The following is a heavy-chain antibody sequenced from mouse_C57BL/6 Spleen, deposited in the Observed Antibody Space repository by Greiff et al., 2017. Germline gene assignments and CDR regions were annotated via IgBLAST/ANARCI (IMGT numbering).Heavy chain of an antibody. Sequence: VQLQQPGTELVKPGASVKLSCKASGYTFTSYWMHWVKQRPGQGLEWIGNINPSNGGTNYNEKFKSKATLTVDKSSSTAYMQLSSLTSEDSAVYYCAREGVTTVVERYFDVWGTWTTVTVSS. CDR1: GYTFTSYW. V-gene: IGHV1-53*01. CDR2: INPSNGGT. J-gene: IGHJ1*03. CDR3: AREGVTTVVERYFDV. D-gene: IGHD1-1*01.